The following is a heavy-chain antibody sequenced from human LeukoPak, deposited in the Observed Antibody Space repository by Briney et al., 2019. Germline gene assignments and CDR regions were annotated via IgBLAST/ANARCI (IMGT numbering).Heavy chain of an antibody. CDR3: ASPYSSGWTLIDY. J-gene: IGHJ4*02. Sequence: GGSLRLSCAASGFTFSSYAMSWVRQAPGKGLEWVSAISDSGGSTYYADSVKGRFTTSRDNSKNTLYLQMNSLRAEDTAVYYCASPYSSGWTLIDYWGQGTLVTVSS. V-gene: IGHV3-23*01. CDR1: GFTFSSYA. D-gene: IGHD6-19*01. CDR2: ISDSGGST.